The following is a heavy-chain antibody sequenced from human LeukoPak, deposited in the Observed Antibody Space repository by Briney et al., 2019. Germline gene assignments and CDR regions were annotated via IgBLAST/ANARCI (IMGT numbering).Heavy chain of an antibody. CDR2: IIPIFGTA. D-gene: IGHD6-19*01. V-gene: IGHV1-69*05. CDR1: GCTFTSYA. J-gene: IGHJ4*02. Sequence: SVKVSCKASGCTFTSYAISWVRQAPGQGLEWMGGIIPIFGTANYAQKFQGRVTITTDESTSTAYMELSSLRSEDTAVYYCARDRSGSGWYDYWGQGTLVTVSS. CDR3: ARDRSGSGWYDY.